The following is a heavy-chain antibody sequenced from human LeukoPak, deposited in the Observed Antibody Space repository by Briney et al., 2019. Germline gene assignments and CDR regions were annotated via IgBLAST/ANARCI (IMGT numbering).Heavy chain of an antibody. J-gene: IGHJ6*02. D-gene: IGHD6-6*01. V-gene: IGHV3-23*01. CDR3: ASSSTDYYYGMDV. Sequence: GGSLRLSCAASGFTFSSYAMSWVRQAPGKGLEWVSAISGSGGSTYYADSVKGRFTISRDNSKNTLYLQMNSLRAEDTAVYYCASSSTDYYYGMDVWGQGTTVTVSS. CDR2: ISGSGGST. CDR1: GFTFSSYA.